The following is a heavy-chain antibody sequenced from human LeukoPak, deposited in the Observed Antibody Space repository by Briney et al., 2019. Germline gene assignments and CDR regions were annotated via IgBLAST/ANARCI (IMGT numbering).Heavy chain of an antibody. CDR3: ARVKGGYSYGPVDY. CDR2: IYRGGST. D-gene: IGHD5-18*01. CDR1: GFIVSSNY. V-gene: IGHV3-53*01. Sequence: PGGSLRLSCEASGFIVSSNYMSWVRQAPGKGLKWVSVIYRGGSTYYADSVKGRFTISRDNSKNTLYLQMNSLRAEDTAVYYCARVKGGYSYGPVDYWGQGTLVTVSS. J-gene: IGHJ4*02.